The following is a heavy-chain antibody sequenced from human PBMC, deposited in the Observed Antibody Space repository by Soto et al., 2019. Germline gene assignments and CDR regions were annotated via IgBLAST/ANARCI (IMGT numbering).Heavy chain of an antibody. V-gene: IGHV3-48*03. CDR3: AREGGSSTRGGMDV. CDR2: ISGSGRTK. Sequence: SLRLSCADSGFTFSDYELKWVLQARGTGLEWVSYISGSGRTKSYADSVKGRFKISRDNSKNTLYLQMNSLRAEDKAVYYCAREGGSSTRGGMDVWGQGTTVTVSS. D-gene: IGHD6-6*01. J-gene: IGHJ6*02. CDR1: GFTFSDYE.